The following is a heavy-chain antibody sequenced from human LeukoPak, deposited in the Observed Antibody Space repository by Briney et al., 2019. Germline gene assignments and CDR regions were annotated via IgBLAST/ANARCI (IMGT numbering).Heavy chain of an antibody. Sequence: GGSLRLSCAASGFTFSSYSMNWVRQAPGKGLEWVSSISSSSSYIYYADSVKGRFTIFRDNAKNSLYLQMNSLRAEDTAVYYCAREDVVPASSYGMDVWGQGTTVTVSS. CDR1: GFTFSSYS. J-gene: IGHJ6*02. D-gene: IGHD2-2*01. CDR2: ISSSSSYI. V-gene: IGHV3-21*01. CDR3: AREDVVPASSYGMDV.